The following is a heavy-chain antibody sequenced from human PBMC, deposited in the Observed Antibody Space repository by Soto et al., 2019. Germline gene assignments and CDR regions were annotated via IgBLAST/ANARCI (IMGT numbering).Heavy chain of an antibody. D-gene: IGHD6-13*01. V-gene: IGHV3-30*18. Sequence: QVQLVESGGGVVQPGRSLRLSCAASGFTFSSYGMHWVRQAPGKGLEWVAVISYDGSNKYYADSVKGRFTISRDNSKNTLYLQMNSLRAEETVVYYCAKGGNSRYGLYYYYGMDVCGQGTTVTVSS. CDR2: ISYDGSNK. J-gene: IGHJ6*02. CDR1: GFTFSSYG. CDR3: AKGGNSRYGLYYYYGMDV.